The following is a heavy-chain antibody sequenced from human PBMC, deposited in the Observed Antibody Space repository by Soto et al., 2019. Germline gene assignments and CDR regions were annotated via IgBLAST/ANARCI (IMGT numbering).Heavy chain of an antibody. Sequence: SLRLSCAASGVTFSSYSMNWVRQAPGKGLEWVSSISSSSSYIYYADSVKGRFTISRDNAKNSLYLQMNSLRAEDMAVYYCARDQGIAAAGYYYYGMDVWGQGTTVTVSS. CDR3: ARDQGIAAAGYYYYGMDV. V-gene: IGHV3-21*01. J-gene: IGHJ6*02. CDR1: GVTFSSYS. D-gene: IGHD6-13*01. CDR2: ISSSSSYI.